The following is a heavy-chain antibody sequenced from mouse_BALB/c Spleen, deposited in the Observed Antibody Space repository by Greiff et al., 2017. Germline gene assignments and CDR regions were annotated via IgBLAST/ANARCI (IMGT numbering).Heavy chain of an antibody. J-gene: IGHJ2*01. V-gene: IGHV14-4*02. Sequence: VQLQQPGAELVRSGASVKLSCTASGFNIKDYYMHWVKQRPEQGLEWIGWIDPENGDTEYAPKFQGKATMTADTSSNTAYLQLSSLTSEDTAVYYCNAGTTYYFDYWGQGTTLTVSS. D-gene: IGHD1-1*01. CDR3: NAGTTYYFDY. CDR2: IDPENGDT. CDR1: GFNIKDYY.